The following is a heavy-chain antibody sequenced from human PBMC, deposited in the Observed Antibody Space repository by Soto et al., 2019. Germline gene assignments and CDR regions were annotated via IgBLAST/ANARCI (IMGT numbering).Heavy chain of an antibody. V-gene: IGHV4-31*03. CDR1: GGSISSGGYY. CDR2: IYYSGST. CDR3: ARVFGKGQDYFDY. Sequence: SETLSLTCTDSGGSISSGGYYWSWIRQHPGKGLEWIGYIYYSGSTYYNPSLKSRVTISVDTSKNQFSLKLSSVTAADTAVYYCARVFGKGQDYFDYWGQGTLVTVSS. J-gene: IGHJ4*02. D-gene: IGHD3-3*01.